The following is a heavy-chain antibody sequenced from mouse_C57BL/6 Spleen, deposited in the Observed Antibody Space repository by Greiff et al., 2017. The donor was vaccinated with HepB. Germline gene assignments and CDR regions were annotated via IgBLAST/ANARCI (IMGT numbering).Heavy chain of an antibody. CDR2: ISDGGSYT. J-gene: IGHJ1*03. CDR1: GFTFSSYA. Sequence: DVKLVESGGGLVKPGGSLKLSCAASGFTFSSYAMSWVRQTPEKRLEWVATISDGGSYTYYPDNVKGRFTISRDNAKNNLYLQMSHLKSEDTAMYYCARDPGSNYEDWYFDVWGTGTTVTVSS. D-gene: IGHD2-5*01. V-gene: IGHV5-4*01. CDR3: ARDPGSNYEDWYFDV.